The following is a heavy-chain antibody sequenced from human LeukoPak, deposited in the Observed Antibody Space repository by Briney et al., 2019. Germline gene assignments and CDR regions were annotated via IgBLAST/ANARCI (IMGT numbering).Heavy chain of an antibody. CDR3: ARDFYDYVWGSYRANIKFDY. V-gene: IGHV4-38-2*02. Sequence: SETLSLTCTVSGYSISSGYYWGWIRQPPGEGLEWIGSIYHSGSTYYNPSLKSRVTISVDTSKNQFSLKLSSVTAADTAVYYCARDFYDYVWGSYRANIKFDYWGQGTLVTVSS. CDR1: GYSISSGYY. D-gene: IGHD3-16*02. CDR2: IYHSGST. J-gene: IGHJ4*02.